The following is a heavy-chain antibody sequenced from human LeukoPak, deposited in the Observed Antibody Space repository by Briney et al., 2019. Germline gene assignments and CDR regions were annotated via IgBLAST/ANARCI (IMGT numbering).Heavy chain of an antibody. Sequence: SQTMSPTSHVSTVSLTTYYSSWISQPQEDGLGGSGEVEHSGYTNYNPSLKSRVTISVDTSQNQFSLKLSSVTAADTAVYYCARQLYGSDYWGQGTLVTVSS. CDR3: ARQLYGSDY. V-gene: IGHV4-34*01. J-gene: IGHJ4*02. CDR2: VEHSGYT. CDR1: TVSLTTYY. D-gene: IGHD4-17*01.